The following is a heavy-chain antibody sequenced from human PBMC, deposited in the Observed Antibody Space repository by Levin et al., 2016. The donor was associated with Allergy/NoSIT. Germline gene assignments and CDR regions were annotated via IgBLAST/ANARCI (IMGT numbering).Heavy chain of an antibody. CDR3: AREITAMVTPKAGGFDY. V-gene: IGHV3-33*01. CDR2: IWYDGSNK. J-gene: IGHJ4*02. D-gene: IGHD5-18*01. Sequence: GGSLRLSCAASGFTFSSYGMHWVRQAPGKGLEWVAVIWYDGSNKYYADSVKGRFTISRDNSKNTLYLQMNSLRAEDTAVYYCAREITAMVTPKAGGFDYWGQGTLVTVSS. CDR1: GFTFSSYG.